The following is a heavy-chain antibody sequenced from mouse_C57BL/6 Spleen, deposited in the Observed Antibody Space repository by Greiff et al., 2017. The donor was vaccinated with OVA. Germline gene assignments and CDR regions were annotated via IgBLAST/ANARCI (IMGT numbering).Heavy chain of an antibody. Sequence: EVKLMESGGGLVKPGGSLKLSCAASGFTFSSYAMSWVRQTPEKRLEWVATISDGGSYTYYPDNVKGRFTISRDNAKNNLYLQMSHLKSEDTAMYYCARDRADYWFADWGQGTLVTVSA. J-gene: IGHJ3*01. D-gene: IGHD3-1*01. V-gene: IGHV5-4*01. CDR1: GFTFSSYA. CDR3: ARDRADYWFAD. CDR2: ISDGGSYT.